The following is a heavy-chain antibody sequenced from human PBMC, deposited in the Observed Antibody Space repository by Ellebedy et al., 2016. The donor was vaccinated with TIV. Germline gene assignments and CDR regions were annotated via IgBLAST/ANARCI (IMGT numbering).Heavy chain of an antibody. J-gene: IGHJ4*02. V-gene: IGHV4-59*01. CDR2: MYFSGGT. Sequence: MPSETLSLTCTVSGGSIRGYYWGWIRQPPGKGLEWIGYMYFSGGTNSNPSLKRRVTISVDTSNNLFSLTLASVTVADTAVYYCARFVAAHGYDYWGQGTLVTVSS. D-gene: IGHD6-25*01. CDR3: ARFVAAHGYDY. CDR1: GGSIRGYY.